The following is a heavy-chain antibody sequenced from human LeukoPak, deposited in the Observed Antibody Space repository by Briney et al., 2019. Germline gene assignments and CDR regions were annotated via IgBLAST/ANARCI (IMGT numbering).Heavy chain of an antibody. CDR2: ISSSSSYI. V-gene: IGHV3-21*01. CDR1: GFTFSSYS. J-gene: IGHJ3*02. CDR3: ARVEVTTEGDAFDI. D-gene: IGHD4-11*01. Sequence: GSLRLSCAASGFTFSSYSMNWVRQAPGKGLEWVSSISSSSSYIYYADSVKGRFTISRDNAKNSLYLQMNSLRAEDTAVYYCARVEVTTEGDAFDIWGQGTMVTVSS.